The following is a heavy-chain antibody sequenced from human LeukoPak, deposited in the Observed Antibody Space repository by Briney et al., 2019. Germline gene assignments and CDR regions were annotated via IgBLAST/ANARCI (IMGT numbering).Heavy chain of an antibody. J-gene: IGHJ6*02. CDR3: ARCFDGDLTHYYGMDV. D-gene: IGHD4-17*01. V-gene: IGHV4-59*11. CDR1: GGTISSHY. Sequence: PSETLSLTCTVSGGTISSHYWGWIRQPPGKGLDWIGYMYHSGSTNYNPSLKSRVTISVDTSKNQFSLKLSSVTAADTAVYYCARCFDGDLTHYYGMDVWGQGTTVTVSS. CDR2: MYHSGST.